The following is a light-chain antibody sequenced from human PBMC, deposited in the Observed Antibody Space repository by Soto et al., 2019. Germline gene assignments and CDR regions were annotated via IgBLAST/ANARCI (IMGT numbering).Light chain of an antibody. Sequence: EIVLTQSPAILSVSPGERATLSCRASQSISRSLAWYQQKPGQAPRLLIYGASSRATGIPDRFSGSGSGTDFTLTISRLEPEDFAVYYCQQYGSSPLTFGGGTKVDI. V-gene: IGKV3-20*01. CDR2: GAS. CDR3: QQYGSSPLT. J-gene: IGKJ4*01. CDR1: QSISRS.